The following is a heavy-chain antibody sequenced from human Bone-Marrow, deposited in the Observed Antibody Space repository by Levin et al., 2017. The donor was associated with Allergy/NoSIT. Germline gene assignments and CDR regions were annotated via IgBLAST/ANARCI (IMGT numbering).Heavy chain of an antibody. J-gene: IGHJ4*02. D-gene: IGHD2-15*01. CDR1: GFTFNTYA. CDR3: AKRVCETGSCYPSDY. Sequence: GGSLRLSCAASGFTFNTYAMTWIRQAPGKGLEGVAGMSDSGYDTYYADSVKGRFTVSRDNSRNTLFLQMNSLRVDDTAIYYCAKRVCETGSCYPSDYWGQGTLVTVSS. V-gene: IGHV3-23*01. CDR2: MSDSGYDT.